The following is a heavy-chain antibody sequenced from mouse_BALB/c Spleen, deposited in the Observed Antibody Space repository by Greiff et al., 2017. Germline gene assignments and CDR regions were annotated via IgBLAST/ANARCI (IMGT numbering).Heavy chain of an antibody. CDR3: ARDPGNYRSWFAY. D-gene: IGHD2-14*01. CDR1: GFSLTSYG. CDR2: IWAGGST. V-gene: IGHV2-9*02. J-gene: IGHJ3*01. Sequence: VQLQESGPGLVAPSQSLSITCTVSGFSLTSYGVHWVRQPPGKGLEWLGVIWAGGSTNYNSALMSRLSISKDNSKGQVFLKMNSLQTDDTAMYYCARDPGNYRSWFAYWGQGTLVTVSA.